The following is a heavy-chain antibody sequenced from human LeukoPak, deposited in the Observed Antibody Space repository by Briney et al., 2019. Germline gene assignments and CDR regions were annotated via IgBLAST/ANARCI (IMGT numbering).Heavy chain of an antibody. CDR2: IYYSGST. CDR1: GGSLSSSSYY. D-gene: IGHD5-24*01. CDR3: ARHWGRDGYNPHFDY. Sequence: PSETLSLTCIVSGGSLSSSSYYWGWLRQPPGTGLEWIGSIYYSGSTYYNPSLKSRVTISVDTSKNQSSLKLSSVTAADTAVYYCARHWGRDGYNPHFDYWGRGTLVTVSS. J-gene: IGHJ4*02. V-gene: IGHV4-39*01.